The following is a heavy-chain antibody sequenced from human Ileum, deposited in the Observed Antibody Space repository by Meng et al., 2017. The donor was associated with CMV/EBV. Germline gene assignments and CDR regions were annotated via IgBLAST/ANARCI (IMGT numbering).Heavy chain of an antibody. CDR3: AKDRYSSSWSGYFQH. V-gene: IGHV3-30*02. CDR1: GFTLRYYG. D-gene: IGHD6-13*01. J-gene: IGHJ1*01. CDR2: IRYHGSDK. Sequence: VGVADPLGLLSLCFAQYGFTLRYYGMHWVRQTPGEGLEWVAFIRYHGSDKYYSDSVMGRFTISRDNSKNTLHLQMNSLRAEDTAVYYCAKDRYSSSWSGYFQHWGQGTLVTVSS.